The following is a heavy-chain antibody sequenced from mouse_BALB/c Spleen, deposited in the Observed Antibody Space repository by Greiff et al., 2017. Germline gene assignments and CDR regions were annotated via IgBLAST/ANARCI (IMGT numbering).Heavy chain of an antibody. V-gene: IGHV3-8*02. CDR3: ARWGSYDYAMDY. D-gene: IGHD1-1*02. CDR1: GDSITSGY. Sequence: EVKLMESGPSLVKPSQTLSLTCSVTGDSITSGYWNWIRKFPGNKLEYMGYISYSGSTYYNPSLKSRISITRDTSKNQYYLQLNSVTTEDTATYYCARWGSYDYAMDYWGQGTSVTVSS. J-gene: IGHJ4*01. CDR2: ISYSGST.